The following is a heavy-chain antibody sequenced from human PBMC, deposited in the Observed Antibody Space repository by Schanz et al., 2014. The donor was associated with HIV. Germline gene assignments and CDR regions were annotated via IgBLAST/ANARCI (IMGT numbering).Heavy chain of an antibody. CDR3: AKDGNLYDSRYRGKGNYYHYYGMDV. D-gene: IGHD3-22*01. CDR1: GFTFSDYS. V-gene: IGHV3-30*04. J-gene: IGHJ6*02. CDR2: ISYDGVNK. Sequence: VQMLESGGGSVQPGRSLRLSCAASGFTFSDYSMHWVRQAPGKGLEWVAVISYDGVNKHFADSVKGRFTISRDNSKNTLYLQVKRLRTEDTAVYFCAKDGNLYDSRYRGKGNYYHYYGMDVWGQGTTVTVS.